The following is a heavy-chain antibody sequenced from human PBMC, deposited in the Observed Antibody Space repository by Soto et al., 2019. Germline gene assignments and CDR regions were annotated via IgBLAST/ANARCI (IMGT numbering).Heavy chain of an antibody. CDR1: GGSISSGGYY. V-gene: IGHV4-31*03. Sequence: PSETLSLTCTVSGGSISSGGYYWSWIRQHPGKGLEWIGYIYYSGSTYYNPSLKSRVTISVDTSKNQFSLKLSSVTAADTAVYYCARSLDYGSGGYSGGMDVWGQGTTVTVSS. D-gene: IGHD3-10*01. J-gene: IGHJ6*02. CDR2: IYYSGST. CDR3: ARSLDYGSGGYSGGMDV.